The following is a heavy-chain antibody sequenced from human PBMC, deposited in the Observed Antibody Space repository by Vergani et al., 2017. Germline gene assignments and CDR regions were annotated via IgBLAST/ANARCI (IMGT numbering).Heavy chain of an antibody. Sequence: VQLVESGGGLVQPGRSLRLSCTASGFTFGDYAMSWFRQAPGKGLEWVGFIRSKAYGGTTEYAASVKGRFTISRDDSKSIAYLQMNSLKTEDTAVYYCTRFSSWYVVDWFDPWGQGTLVTVSS. CDR2: IRSKAYGGTT. D-gene: IGHD6-13*01. CDR3: TRFSSWYVVDWFDP. CDR1: GFTFGDYA. J-gene: IGHJ5*02. V-gene: IGHV3-49*03.